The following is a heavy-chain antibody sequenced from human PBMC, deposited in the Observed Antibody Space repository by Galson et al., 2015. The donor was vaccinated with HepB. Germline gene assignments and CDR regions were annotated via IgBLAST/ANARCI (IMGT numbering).Heavy chain of an antibody. V-gene: IGHV3-21*01. CDR3: ARGGAVAGLDAFDI. Sequence: SLRLSCAASGFTFSSYSMNWVRQAPGKGLEWVSSISSSSSYIYYADSVKGRFTISRDNAKNSLYLQMNSLRAEDTAVYYCARGGAVAGLDAFDIWGQGTMVTVSS. CDR2: ISSSSSYI. J-gene: IGHJ3*02. D-gene: IGHD6-19*01. CDR1: GFTFSSYS.